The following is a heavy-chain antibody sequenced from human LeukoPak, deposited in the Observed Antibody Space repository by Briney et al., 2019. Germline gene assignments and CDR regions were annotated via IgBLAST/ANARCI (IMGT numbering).Heavy chain of an antibody. Sequence: SQTLSLTCAISGDSVSSNSAAWNWVRQSPSRGLEWLGRTYYRSKWYYDYALSVKSRITINPDTSENQFSLQLNSVTPEDTAVYYCARVQYPGGYCSGGSCYPFDLWGQGTMVTVSS. V-gene: IGHV6-1*01. CDR2: TYYRSKWYY. D-gene: IGHD2-15*01. CDR3: ARVQYPGGYCSGGSCYPFDL. CDR1: GDSVSSNSAA. J-gene: IGHJ3*01.